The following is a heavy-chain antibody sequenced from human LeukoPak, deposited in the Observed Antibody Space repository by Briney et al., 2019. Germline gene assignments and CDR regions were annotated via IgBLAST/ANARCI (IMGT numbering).Heavy chain of an antibody. CDR2: MYNSGST. CDR1: GGSISGSY. D-gene: IGHD4-17*01. V-gene: IGHV4-59*01. J-gene: IGHJ4*02. Sequence: SETLSLTCTVSGGSISGSYWSWIRQPPGKGLEWIAYMYNSGSTNYNPSLKSRVTISIDTSKNQFSLKLSSLTAADTAIYYCARGIESYGDYGYWGQGILDTVSS. CDR3: ARGIESYGDYGY.